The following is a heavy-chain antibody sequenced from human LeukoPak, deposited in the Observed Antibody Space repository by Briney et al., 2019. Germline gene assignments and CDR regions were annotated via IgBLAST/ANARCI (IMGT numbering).Heavy chain of an antibody. CDR3: AKGRLGTAMWGLDY. Sequence: GGSLRLSCAASGFTFSSYAMGWVRQAAGKGLEWVSAISGSGGSTYYADSVKGRFTISRDNSKNTLYLQMNSLRAEDTAVYYCAKGRLGTAMWGLDYWGQGTLVTVSS. D-gene: IGHD2-21*02. CDR1: GFTFSSYA. J-gene: IGHJ4*02. V-gene: IGHV3-23*01. CDR2: ISGSGGST.